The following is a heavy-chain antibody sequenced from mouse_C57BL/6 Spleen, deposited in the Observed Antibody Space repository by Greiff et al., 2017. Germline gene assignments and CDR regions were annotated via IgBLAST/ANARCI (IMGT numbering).Heavy chain of an antibody. Sequence: DVMLVESGGGLVKPGGSLKLSCAASGFTFSSYAMSWVRQTPEKRLEWVATISDGGSYTYYLDNVKRRFTISRDNAKNNLYLQMSHLKSEDTAMYYCAREEEGYYHYYAMDYGGQGTSVTVSS. V-gene: IGHV5-4*01. J-gene: IGHJ4*01. CDR2: ISDGGSYT. CDR1: GFTFSSYA. CDR3: AREEEGYYHYYAMDY. D-gene: IGHD2-3*01.